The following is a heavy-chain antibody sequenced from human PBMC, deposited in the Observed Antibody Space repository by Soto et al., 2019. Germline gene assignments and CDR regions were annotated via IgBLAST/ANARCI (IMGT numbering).Heavy chain of an antibody. V-gene: IGHV4-30-2*01. CDR3: ARGMSEEQIFYYFDY. Sequence: SETLSLTCAVSGGSISSGGYSWSWIRQPPGKGLEWIGYIYHSGSTYYNPSLKSRVTISVDASKSQFYLKLRSVTAADTAVYYCARGMSEEQIFYYFDYGGQGTQVTVSS. CDR1: GGSISSGGYS. D-gene: IGHD3-9*01. CDR2: IYHSGST. J-gene: IGHJ4*02.